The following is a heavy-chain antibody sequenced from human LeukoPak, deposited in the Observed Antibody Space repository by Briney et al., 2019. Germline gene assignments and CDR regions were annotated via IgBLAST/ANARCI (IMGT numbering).Heavy chain of an antibody. Sequence: PSETLSLTCTVSGGCISSYYWSWIRQPPGEGLEWIGYVYYTGSTNYNPSLKSRVSISVDTSKNQFSLKLSSVTAADTAVYYCARIGTIVVVTALGAFDIWGQGTMVTVSS. J-gene: IGHJ3*02. CDR2: VYYTGST. CDR3: ARIGTIVVVTALGAFDI. D-gene: IGHD2-21*02. V-gene: IGHV4-59*12. CDR1: GGCISSYY.